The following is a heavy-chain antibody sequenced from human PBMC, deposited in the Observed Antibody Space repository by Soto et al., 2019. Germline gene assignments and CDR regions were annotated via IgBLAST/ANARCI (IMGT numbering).Heavy chain of an antibody. V-gene: IGHV1-69*02. CDR2: IIPILGIA. D-gene: IGHD4-17*01. Sequence: SVKVSCKASGGTFSSYTISWVRQAPGQGLEWMGRIIPILGIANYAQKFQGRVTITADKSTSTAYMELSSLRSEDTAVYYCARSKPYGDYGFDYYYYYYMDVWGKGTTVTVSS. CDR1: GGTFSSYT. CDR3: ARSKPYGDYGFDYYYYYYMDV. J-gene: IGHJ6*03.